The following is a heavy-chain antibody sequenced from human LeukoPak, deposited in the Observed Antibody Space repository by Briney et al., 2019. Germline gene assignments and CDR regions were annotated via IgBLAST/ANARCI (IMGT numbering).Heavy chain of an antibody. CDR3: AXXXSSXXSCYFPXRX. CDR2: ISAYNGNT. V-gene: IGHV1-18*01. D-gene: IGHD2-2*01. Sequence: ASVKVSCKASGYTFTSYGISWVRQAPGQGLEWMGWISAYNGNTNYAQKLQGRVNMTTDTSTRTAYMELRSLRSDDTAGYYCAXXXSSXXSCYFPXRXXGQGXXXXVSS. CDR1: GYTFTSYG. J-gene: IGHJ4*02.